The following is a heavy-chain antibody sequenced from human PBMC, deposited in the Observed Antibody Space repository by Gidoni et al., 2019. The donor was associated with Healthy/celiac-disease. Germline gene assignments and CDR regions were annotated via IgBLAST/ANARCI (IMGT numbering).Heavy chain of an antibody. CDR1: GFPFSSYA. CDR3: AKVNWSGYSPYYNYYGMDV. CDR2: ISGSGGST. J-gene: IGHJ6*02. Sequence: EVQLLESGGGLVQPGGSLRLSCAAAGFPFSSYALSWVRQAPGKGLEWVSAISGSGGSTYYADSVKGRFTISRDNSKNTLYLQMNSLRAEDTAVYYCAKVNWSGYSPYYNYYGMDVWGQGTTVTVSS. D-gene: IGHD3-3*01. V-gene: IGHV3-23*01.